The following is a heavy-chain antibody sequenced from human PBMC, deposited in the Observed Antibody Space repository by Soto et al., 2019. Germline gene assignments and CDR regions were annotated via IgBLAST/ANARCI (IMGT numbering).Heavy chain of an antibody. V-gene: IGHV1-46*01. Sequence: ASTLVSCKESGYTFTSYYIPWVRQAPVQGLEWMGIINPSGGSTSYAKKFQGRVTMTRDTSTSTVYMELSSLRSEDTAVYYCARVHYDSSGSLDPWGQGTLVTVSS. CDR1: GYTFTSYY. D-gene: IGHD3-22*01. CDR3: ARVHYDSSGSLDP. J-gene: IGHJ5*02. CDR2: INPSGGST.